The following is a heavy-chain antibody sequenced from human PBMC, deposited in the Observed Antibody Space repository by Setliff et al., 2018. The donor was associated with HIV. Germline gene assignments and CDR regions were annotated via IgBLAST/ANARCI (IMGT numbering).Heavy chain of an antibody. D-gene: IGHD2-8*02. Sequence: SETLSLTCTVSGDSISSYSWNWIRQSPGGGLEWIGYIYSSGTTQYNPSVESRVTMSLDTSRDQFSLNLRSVTAADTAVYFCARLIHTGLLYFDFWGRGTLVTVSS. CDR2: IYSSGTT. CDR1: GDSISSYS. CDR3: ARLIHTGLLYFDF. J-gene: IGHJ4*02. V-gene: IGHV4-4*09.